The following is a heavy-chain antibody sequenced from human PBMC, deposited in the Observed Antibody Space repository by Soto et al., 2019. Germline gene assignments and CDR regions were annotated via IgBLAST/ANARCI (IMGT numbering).Heavy chain of an antibody. CDR1: GFPFSSYS. Sequence: PGGSLRLSCAASGFPFSSYSMNWVRQTPGKGLEWVSSISSSSSYIYYADSVKGRFTISRDNAKNSLYLQMNSLRAEDTAVYYCARTKQWLSDLDYWGQGTLVTVSS. CDR2: ISSSSSYI. V-gene: IGHV3-21*01. D-gene: IGHD6-19*01. CDR3: ARTKQWLSDLDY. J-gene: IGHJ4*02.